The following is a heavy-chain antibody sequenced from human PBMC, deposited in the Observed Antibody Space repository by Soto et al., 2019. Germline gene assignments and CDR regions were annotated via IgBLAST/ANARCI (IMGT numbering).Heavy chain of an antibody. J-gene: IGHJ6*02. CDR3: ARGKGFYYYYYYGMDV. Sequence: QVQLVESGGGVVQPGRSLRLSCAASGFTFSSYAMHWVRQAPGKGLEWVAVISYDGSNKYYADSVKGRFTISRDNSKNTLYLQINSLRAEDTAVYYCARGKGFYYYYYYGMDVWGQGTTVTVSS. CDR2: ISYDGSNK. CDR1: GFTFSSYA. V-gene: IGHV3-30-3*01.